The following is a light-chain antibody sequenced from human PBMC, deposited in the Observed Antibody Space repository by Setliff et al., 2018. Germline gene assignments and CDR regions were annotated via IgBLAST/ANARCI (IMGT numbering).Light chain of an antibody. CDR2: EVS. V-gene: IGLV2-14*01. Sequence: LTQPASVSGSPGQSITISCTGTSSDVGGYNYVSWYQQHPGKAPRLMIYEVSNRPSGVSNRFSGSKSGNTASLTISGLQAEDEADYYCSSYTSSSTLYVFGTGTKVTVL. J-gene: IGLJ1*01. CDR3: SSYTSSSTLYV. CDR1: SSDVGGYNY.